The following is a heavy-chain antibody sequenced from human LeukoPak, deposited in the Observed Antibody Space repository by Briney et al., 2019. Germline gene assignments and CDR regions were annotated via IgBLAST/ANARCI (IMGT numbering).Heavy chain of an antibody. CDR3: ARDMGGYYNYYYYGMDV. J-gene: IGHJ6*02. CDR1: GYTFTTYG. V-gene: IGHV1-18*01. D-gene: IGHD3-3*01. CDR2: ISVYNGNT. Sequence: GASVKVYCKASGYTFTTYGINWVRQAPGQGLEWMGWISVYNGNTNYAENLQDRVTMTTDTSTSTAYMELRSLRSDDTAVYYCARDMGGYYNYYYYGMDVWGQGTTVTVSS.